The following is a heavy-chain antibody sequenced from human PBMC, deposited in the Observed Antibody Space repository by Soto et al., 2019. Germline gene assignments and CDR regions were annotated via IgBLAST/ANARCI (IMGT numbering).Heavy chain of an antibody. D-gene: IGHD2-15*01. CDR3: ARVISIAYCSGGSCYSEDY. CDR2: ISYDGSNK. Sequence: QVQLVESGGGVVQPGRSLRLSCAASGFTFSSYAMHWVRQAPGKGLEWVAGISYDGSNKYYADSVKGRFTISRDNSKNTLYLQMNSLRAEDTAVYYCARVISIAYCSGGSCYSEDYWGQGTLVTVSS. J-gene: IGHJ4*02. CDR1: GFTFSSYA. V-gene: IGHV3-30-3*01.